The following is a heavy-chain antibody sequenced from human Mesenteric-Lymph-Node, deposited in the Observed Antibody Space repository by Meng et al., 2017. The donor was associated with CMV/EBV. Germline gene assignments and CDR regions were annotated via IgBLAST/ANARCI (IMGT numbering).Heavy chain of an antibody. J-gene: IGHJ6*02. CDR2: IDPSGNSP. CDR3: ARSSSTTAYYYYGMDV. D-gene: IGHD2-2*01. CDR1: GNTFTNSY. Sequence: ASVKVSCKTSGNTFTNSYFHWVRQAPGQGLEWMARIDPSGNSPTYAQNFQGRVTMTRDTSTSTVYMELTSLRSEDTAVYYCARSSSTTAYYYYGMDVWGQGTTVTVSS. V-gene: IGHV1-46*01.